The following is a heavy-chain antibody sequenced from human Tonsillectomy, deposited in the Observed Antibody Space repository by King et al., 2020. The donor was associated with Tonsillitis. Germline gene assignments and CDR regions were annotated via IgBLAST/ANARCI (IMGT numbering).Heavy chain of an antibody. J-gene: IGHJ6*02. CDR1: GGSISSYY. CDR2: IYYSGST. D-gene: IGHD3-22*01. V-gene: IGHV4-59*01. CDR3: AREKVCSGYYRASGLDA. Sequence: QVQLQESGPGLVKPSETLSLTCTVSGGSISSYYWSWIRQPPGKGLEWIGNIYYSGSTHYNPSLKSRVTISVDTSKNQFSLKLSSVTAADTAVYYCAREKVCSGYYRASGLDAWGQGTTVTVS.